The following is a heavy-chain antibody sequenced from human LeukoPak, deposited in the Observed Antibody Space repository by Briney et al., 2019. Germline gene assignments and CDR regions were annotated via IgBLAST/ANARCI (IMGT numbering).Heavy chain of an antibody. CDR2: INGDGSST. CDR1: GFTFSSYW. CDR3: ARALYGSGNYHWFDP. Sequence: GGSLRLSCAASGFTFSSYWMHWVRQTPGKGLVWVSRINGDGSSTSYADSVKGRFTISRDNAKDTLYLQMNSLRAEDTAVYYCARALYGSGNYHWFDPWGQGTLVTVSS. J-gene: IGHJ5*02. V-gene: IGHV3-74*01. D-gene: IGHD3-10*01.